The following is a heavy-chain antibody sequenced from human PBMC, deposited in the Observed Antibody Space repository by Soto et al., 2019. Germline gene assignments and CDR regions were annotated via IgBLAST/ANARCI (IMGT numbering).Heavy chain of an antibody. V-gene: IGHV4-34*01. D-gene: IGHD2-15*01. CDR2: INHSGST. Sequence: QVQLQQWGAGLLKPSETLSLTCAVYGGSFSGYYWSWIRQPPGTGLEWIGEINHSGSTNYNPSLKSRVTISVDTSKNQFSLKLSSVTAADTAVYYCARQVVVAATPHAFDIWGQGTMVTVSS. CDR3: ARQVVVAATPHAFDI. J-gene: IGHJ3*02. CDR1: GGSFSGYY.